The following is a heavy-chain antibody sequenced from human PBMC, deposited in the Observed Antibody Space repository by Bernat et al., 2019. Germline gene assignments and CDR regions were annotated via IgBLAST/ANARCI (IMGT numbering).Heavy chain of an antibody. CDR3: ARAAWDFWSLNYYYGMDV. CDR1: GYTFTSYY. CDR2: INPSGGST. D-gene: IGHD3-3*01. V-gene: IGHV1-46*01. Sequence: QVQLVQSGAEVKKPGASVKVSCKASGYTFTSYYMHWVRQAPGQGLEWMGIINPSGGSTSYAQKFQGRVTMTRDTSTSTVYMELSSLRSEDTAVYYCARAAWDFWSLNYYYGMDVWGQGTTVTVSS. J-gene: IGHJ6*02.